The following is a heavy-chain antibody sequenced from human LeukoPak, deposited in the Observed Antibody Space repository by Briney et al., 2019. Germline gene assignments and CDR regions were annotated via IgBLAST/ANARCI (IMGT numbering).Heavy chain of an antibody. CDR3: ARGGFNYASYHFDY. J-gene: IGHJ4*01. CDR2: TSGSGSTI. V-gene: IGHV3-48*03. D-gene: IGHD5-18*01. Sequence: PGGSLRLYCASSGFTFSSYEMNWVRQAPGKGLEWVSYTSGSGSTIYYADSVKGRFTISRDNAKNSLYLQMNSLRAEDTAVYYCARGGFNYASYHFDYWG. CDR1: GFTFSSYE.